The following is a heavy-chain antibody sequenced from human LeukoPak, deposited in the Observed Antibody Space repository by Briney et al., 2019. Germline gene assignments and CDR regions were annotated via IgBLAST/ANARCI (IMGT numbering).Heavy chain of an antibody. CDR1: GFTFSSYA. CDR2: ITSSGAT. V-gene: IGHV3-23*01. D-gene: IGHD1-26*01. Sequence: GGSLRLSCSASGFTFSSYAMHWVRQAPGKGLEWVSAITSSGATYYADSVKGRFTISGDNSKNTLYLQMNSLGAEDTAVYYCANGRSESYHYWGQGTLVTVSS. J-gene: IGHJ4*02. CDR3: ANGRSESYHY.